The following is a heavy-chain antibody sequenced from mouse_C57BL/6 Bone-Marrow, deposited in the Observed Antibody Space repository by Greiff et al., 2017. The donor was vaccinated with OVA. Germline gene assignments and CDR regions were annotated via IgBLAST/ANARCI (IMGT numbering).Heavy chain of an antibody. Sequence: QVQLQQSGPELVKPGASVKISCKASGYAFSSSWMNWVKQRPGKGLEWIGRIYPGDGDTNYNGQFKGKATLTADEASSTAYMHLSSLTSEDTAVYICASSGLPYYFDYWGQGTTLTVSS. V-gene: IGHV1-82*01. CDR3: ASSGLPYYFDY. CDR1: GYAFSSSW. D-gene: IGHD3-1*01. CDR2: IYPGDGDT. J-gene: IGHJ2*01.